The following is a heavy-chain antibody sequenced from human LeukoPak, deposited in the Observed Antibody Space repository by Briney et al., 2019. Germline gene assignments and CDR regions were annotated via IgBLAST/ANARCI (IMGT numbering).Heavy chain of an antibody. Sequence: PGGSLRLSCAASGFTFRSYAMQWVCQDTGKGLECVSYITYNSGIIFYADSVKGRFTISRDNAKDSLYLQMSSLRDEDTAVYYCARDSGYSYADDYWGQGTLVTVSS. CDR2: ITYNSGII. D-gene: IGHD5-18*01. CDR3: ARDSGYSYADDY. J-gene: IGHJ4*02. CDR1: GFTFRSYA. V-gene: IGHV3-48*02.